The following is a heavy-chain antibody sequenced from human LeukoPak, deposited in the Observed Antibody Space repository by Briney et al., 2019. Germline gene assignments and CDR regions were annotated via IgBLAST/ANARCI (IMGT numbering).Heavy chain of an antibody. J-gene: IGHJ5*02. CDR1: GGSISSYY. V-gene: IGHV4-59*01. D-gene: IGHD3-10*01. CDR2: IYYSGST. Sequence: KPSETLSLTCTVSGGSISSYYWSWIRQPPGKGLEWIGYIYYSGSTNYNPSFKSRVTISVDTSKNQFSLKLSSVTAADTAVYYCARGGYYGSGNDFRFDPWGQGTLVTVSS. CDR3: ARGGYYGSGNDFRFDP.